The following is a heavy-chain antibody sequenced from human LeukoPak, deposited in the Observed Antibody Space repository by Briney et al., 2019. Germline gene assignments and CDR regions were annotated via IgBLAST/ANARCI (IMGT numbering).Heavy chain of an antibody. V-gene: IGHV3-72*01. J-gene: IGHJ4*02. CDR2: TRNKANSYTT. Sequence: GGSLRLSCTASAFTFGDYAMSWVRQAPGKGLEWVGRTRNKANSYTTEYAASVKGRFTISRDDSKNSLYLQMNSLKADDTAVYYCTRGGPFNLDCFDYWGQGSLVTVSS. CDR3: TRGGPFNLDCFDY. CDR1: AFTFGDYA. D-gene: IGHD1-14*01.